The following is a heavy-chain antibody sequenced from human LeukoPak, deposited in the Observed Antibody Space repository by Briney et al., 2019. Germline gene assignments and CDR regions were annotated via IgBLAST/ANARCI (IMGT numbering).Heavy chain of an antibody. CDR1: GGSISSYY. V-gene: IGHV4-34*01. CDR3: ASGAPFWSGLLMDV. D-gene: IGHD3-3*01. Sequence: SETLSLTCTVSGGSISSYYWSWIRQPPGKGLEWIGEINHSGSTNYNPSLKSRVTISVDTSKNQFSLKLSSVTAADTAVYYCASGAPFWSGLLMDVWGKGTTVTVSS. CDR2: INHSGST. J-gene: IGHJ6*03.